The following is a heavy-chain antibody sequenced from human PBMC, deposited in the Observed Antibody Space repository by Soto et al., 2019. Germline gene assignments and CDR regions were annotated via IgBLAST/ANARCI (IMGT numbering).Heavy chain of an antibody. Sequence: QVQLVQSGAEVKKPGASVKVSCKASGYTFTSYGISWVRQAPGQGLEWMGWISAYNGNTNYAQKLQGRVTMTTDTSTSTAYMELRSLISDDTAVYYCARDLEDMITFGGVIVNPFDYWGQGTLVTVSS. D-gene: IGHD3-16*02. CDR2: ISAYNGNT. V-gene: IGHV1-18*01. CDR1: GYTFTSYG. CDR3: ARDLEDMITFGGVIVNPFDY. J-gene: IGHJ4*02.